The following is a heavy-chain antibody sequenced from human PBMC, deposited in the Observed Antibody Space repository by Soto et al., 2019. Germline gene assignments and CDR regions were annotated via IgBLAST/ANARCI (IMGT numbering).Heavy chain of an antibody. Sequence: GGSLRLSCAASGFTFSSYAMHWVRQAPGKGLEYVSAISSNGGSTYYANSVKGRFTISRDNSKNTLYLQMGSLRAEDMAVYYCARDLYPYGSGSYPDYWGQGTLVTVSS. CDR3: ARDLYPYGSGSYPDY. CDR1: GFTFSSYA. J-gene: IGHJ4*02. D-gene: IGHD3-10*01. V-gene: IGHV3-64*01. CDR2: ISSNGGST.